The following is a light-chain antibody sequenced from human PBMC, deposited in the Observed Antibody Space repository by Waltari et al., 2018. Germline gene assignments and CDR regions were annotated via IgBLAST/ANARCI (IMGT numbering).Light chain of an antibody. CDR1: QRISSY. CDR3: QQYYSSPAT. V-gene: IGKV1-8*01. CDR2: AAS. Sequence: AIRITQSPSSLSASTGDRVTLTCRASQRISSYLAWYQQKPGKAPKVLIYAASTLQSGVPSRFSGSGSGTDFTLTISCLQSEDFAIYYCQQYYSSPATFGQGTKVEIK. J-gene: IGKJ1*01.